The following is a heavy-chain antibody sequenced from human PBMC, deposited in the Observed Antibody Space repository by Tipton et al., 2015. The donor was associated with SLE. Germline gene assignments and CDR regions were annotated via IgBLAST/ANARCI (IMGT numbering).Heavy chain of an antibody. J-gene: IGHJ6*02. CDR1: GFTFSSYT. CDR3: AGALAYYGMDV. V-gene: IGHV3-30*04. CDR2: IWYDGSNK. D-gene: IGHD1-1*01. Sequence: SLRLSCTASGFTFSSYTMHWVRQAPGKGLEWVAVIWYDGSNKYYADSVKGRFTISRDDSKNTLYLQMNSLRAEDTAVYYCAGALAYYGMDVWGQGTPVTVSS.